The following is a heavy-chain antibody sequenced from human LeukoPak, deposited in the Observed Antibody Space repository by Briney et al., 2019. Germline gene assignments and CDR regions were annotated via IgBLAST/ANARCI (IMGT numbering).Heavy chain of an antibody. CDR3: ARGSGWPDYFDY. D-gene: IGHD6-19*01. Sequence: SETLSLTCTVSGGSISSYYWSWIRQPPGKGLEWIGYIYYTGGTNYNPSLKRRVTISVDTSKNQFSLKLRSVTAADAAVYYCARGSGWPDYFDYWGQGTLVTVSS. V-gene: IGHV4-59*01. CDR1: GGSISSYY. CDR2: IYYTGGT. J-gene: IGHJ4*02.